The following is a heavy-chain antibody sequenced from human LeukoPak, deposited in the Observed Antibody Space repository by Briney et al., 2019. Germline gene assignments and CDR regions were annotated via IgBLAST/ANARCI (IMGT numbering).Heavy chain of an antibody. J-gene: IGHJ4*02. CDR2: INPSGGST. Sequence: ASVKVSCKASGYTFTSYYMHWVRQAPGQGLEWMGIINPSGGSTSYAQKFQGRVTMTRDTSTSTVYMELSSLRSEDTAVYYCARVGYSYLYYFASGGEGPVVTVS. V-gene: IGHV1-46*01. CDR1: GYTFTSYY. D-gene: IGHD5-18*01. CDR3: ARVGYSYLYYFAS.